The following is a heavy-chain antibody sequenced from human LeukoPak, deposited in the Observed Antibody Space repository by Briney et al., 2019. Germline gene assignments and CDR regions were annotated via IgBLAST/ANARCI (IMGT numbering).Heavy chain of an antibody. CDR1: GFTFSNYW. J-gene: IGHJ4*01. CDR2: IDGGGNNR. V-gene: IGHV3-74*01. Sequence: GSLRLSCAASGFTFSNYWMHWVRQVPGKGLVWVSRIDGGGNNRNYADSVKGRFSISRDNVKSTLYLQMNSLRAEDTAVYYCARGPGSSGGAYVGDYWGHGTLVTVSS. D-gene: IGHD3-22*01. CDR3: ARGPGSSGGAYVGDY.